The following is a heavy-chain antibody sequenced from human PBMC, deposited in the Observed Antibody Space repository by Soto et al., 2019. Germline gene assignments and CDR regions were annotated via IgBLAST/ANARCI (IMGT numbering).Heavy chain of an antibody. D-gene: IGHD3-3*01. J-gene: IGHJ6*02. CDR2: IYNSGTT. CDR1: GGSLSSGDSY. V-gene: IGHV4-30-4*01. CDR3: ARGSYDFWSGYSPLDGMDV. Sequence: SETLSLTCTVSGGSLSSGDSYWSWIRQPPGKGLEWIGYIYNSGTTSYNPSLKSRVTISADTSKNQFSLNLSSVTAADTAVYYCARGSYDFWSGYSPLDGMDVRGQGTTVTVSS.